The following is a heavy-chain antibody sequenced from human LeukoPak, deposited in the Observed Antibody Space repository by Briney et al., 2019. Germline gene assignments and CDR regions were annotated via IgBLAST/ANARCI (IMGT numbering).Heavy chain of an antibody. V-gene: IGHV4-34*08. CDR1: GFTFSGFW. D-gene: IGHD2-2*01. Sequence: GSLRLSCAASGFTFSGFWMHWVRQAPGKGLEWIGEVHHSGITNYNPSLKSRLTLSVDMSNNEFSLRLNSVTAADTAVYYCAKYRPPRLWGQGTPVTVSS. J-gene: IGHJ4*02. CDR3: AKYRPPRL. CDR2: VHHSGIT.